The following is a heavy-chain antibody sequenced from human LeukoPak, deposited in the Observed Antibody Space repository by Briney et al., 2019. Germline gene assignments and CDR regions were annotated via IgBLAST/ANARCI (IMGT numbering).Heavy chain of an antibody. CDR1: GFTFSSYA. V-gene: IGHV3-23*01. J-gene: IGHJ4*02. CDR3: ARALYDSSGYWAYYFDY. Sequence: PGGSLRLSCAASGFTFSSYAMSWVRQAPGKGLEWVSAISGSGGSTYYADSVKGRFTISRDNSKNTLYLQMNSLRAEDTAVYYCARALYDSSGYWAYYFDYWGQGTLVTVSS. D-gene: IGHD3-22*01. CDR2: ISGSGGST.